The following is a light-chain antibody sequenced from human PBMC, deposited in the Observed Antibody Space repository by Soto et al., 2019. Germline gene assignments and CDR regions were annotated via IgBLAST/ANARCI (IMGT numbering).Light chain of an antibody. J-gene: IGLJ2*01. CDR2: DDR. CDR1: NNRTKS. V-gene: IGLV3-21*02. Sequence: SYELTQPPSVSVAPGQTATITCGGSNNRTKSVHWCRQRPGQAPVLVVYDDRDRPSGIPERFSGSNSGNTATLTISKVEPGDEADYYCQVWDSSGDHPVFGGGTKLTVL. CDR3: QVWDSSGDHPV.